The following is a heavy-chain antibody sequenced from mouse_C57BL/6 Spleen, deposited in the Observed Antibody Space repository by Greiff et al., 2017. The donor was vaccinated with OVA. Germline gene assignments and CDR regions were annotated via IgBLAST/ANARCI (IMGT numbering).Heavy chain of an antibody. J-gene: IGHJ4*01. CDR1: GFSLTSYG. V-gene: IGHV2-2*01. CDR3: ARNALRYQRGAMDY. D-gene: IGHD1-1*01. Sequence: VQGVESGPGLVQPSQSLSITCTVSGFSLTSYGVHWVRQSPGKGLEWLGVIWSGGSTDYNAAFISRLSISKDNSKSQVFFKMNSLQADDTAIYYCARNALRYQRGAMDYWGQGTSVTVSS. CDR2: IWSGGST.